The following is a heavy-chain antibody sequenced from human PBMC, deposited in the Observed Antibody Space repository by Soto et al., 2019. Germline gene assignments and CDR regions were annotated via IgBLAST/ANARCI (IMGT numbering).Heavy chain of an antibody. Sequence: SVKVSCKASGGTFSSYAISWVRQAPGQGLEWMGGIIPIFGTANYAQKFQGRVTITADESTSTTYMELSSLRSEDTAVYYCARELGYGGLQYGMDVWGQGTTVTVSS. J-gene: IGHJ6*02. CDR1: GGTFSSYA. D-gene: IGHD5-18*01. CDR2: IIPIFGTA. V-gene: IGHV1-69*13. CDR3: ARELGYGGLQYGMDV.